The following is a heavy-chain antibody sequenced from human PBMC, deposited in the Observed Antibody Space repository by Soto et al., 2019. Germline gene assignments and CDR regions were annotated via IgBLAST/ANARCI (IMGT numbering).Heavy chain of an antibody. CDR3: AKVLYYDFSSFYYYGMDV. D-gene: IGHD3-3*01. CDR1: GFTFSSYA. V-gene: IGHV3-23*01. Sequence: GGSLRLSCAASGFTFSSYALSWVRQASGKGLEWVSSISDGGESTYYADSVKGRFTISRDNSKDTLFLQMNSLRAEDTAKYHCAKVLYYDFSSFYYYGMDVWGQGTTVTVSS. J-gene: IGHJ6*02. CDR2: ISDGGEST.